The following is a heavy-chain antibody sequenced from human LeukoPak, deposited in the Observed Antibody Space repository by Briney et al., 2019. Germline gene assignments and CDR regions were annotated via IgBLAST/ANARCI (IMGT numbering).Heavy chain of an antibody. CDR2: ISSSSSYI. CDR3: ARSYYFGSGNFPY. D-gene: IGHD3-10*01. J-gene: IGHJ4*02. V-gene: IGHV3-21*01. CDR1: GFTFSSYS. Sequence: RSGGSLRLSCAASGFTFSSYSMNWVRQAPGKGLEWVSFISSSSSYIYYADSVKGRFTISRDNAKNSLYLQMNSLRAEDTAVYYCARSYYFGSGNFPYWGQGTLVTVSS.